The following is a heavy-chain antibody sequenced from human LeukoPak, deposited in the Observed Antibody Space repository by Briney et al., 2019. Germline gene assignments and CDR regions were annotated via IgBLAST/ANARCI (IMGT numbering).Heavy chain of an antibody. V-gene: IGHV3-23*01. CDR3: AKYSSGWYLNWFDP. CDR1: GFTFSNYA. D-gene: IGHD6-19*01. Sequence: PGGSLRLSCAASGFTFSNYAMSWVRQAPGKGLEWVSAISGSGGSTYYADSVEGRFTISRDNSKNTLYLQMNSLRAEDTAVYYCAKYSSGWYLNWFDPWGQGTLVPVSS. J-gene: IGHJ5*02. CDR2: ISGSGGST.